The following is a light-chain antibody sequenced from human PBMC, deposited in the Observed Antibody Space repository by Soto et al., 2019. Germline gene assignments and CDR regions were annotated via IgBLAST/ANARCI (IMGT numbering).Light chain of an antibody. CDR3: KQYNNWWT. CDR2: GAS. V-gene: IGKV3-15*01. Sequence: EIVMTQSPATLSVSPGERATLSCRASQSVSNNLAWYQKKPGQAPRLLIYGASTRATVIPASFSGSGYGTGFSLTLSCQQSEDFAIYYCKQYNNWWTCGQGANVEIK. J-gene: IGKJ1*01. CDR1: QSVSNN.